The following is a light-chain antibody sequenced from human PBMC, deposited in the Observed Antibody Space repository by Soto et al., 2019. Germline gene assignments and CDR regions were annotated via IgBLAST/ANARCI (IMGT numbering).Light chain of an antibody. Sequence: QSVLTQSPSASASLGASVKLTCTLSSGHTYYAIAWHQQQPEKGPRYLMNLNSDGSHSRGDGIPDRFSGSSSGAERYLTISSLQSEDEADYYCQTWGTGIPVFGGGTNSPS. CDR3: QTWGTGIPV. CDR2: LNSDGSH. CDR1: SGHTYYA. V-gene: IGLV4-69*01. J-gene: IGLJ2*01.